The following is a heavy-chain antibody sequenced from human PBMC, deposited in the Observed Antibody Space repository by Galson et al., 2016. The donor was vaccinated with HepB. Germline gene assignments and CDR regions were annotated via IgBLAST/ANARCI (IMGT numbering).Heavy chain of an antibody. CDR2: ISSRGTTI. CDR3: ARILTGCYSTRPADY. Sequence: SLRLSCAASGFIFSNDEMNWVRQVPGKGLEWVAYISSRGTTIYYADSVKGRFTISRDNAKNSLRLQMSSLRAEDTAVYYFARILTGCYSTRPADYWGQGTLVTVSS. V-gene: IGHV3-48*03. J-gene: IGHJ4*02. D-gene: IGHD3-9*01. CDR1: GFIFSNDE.